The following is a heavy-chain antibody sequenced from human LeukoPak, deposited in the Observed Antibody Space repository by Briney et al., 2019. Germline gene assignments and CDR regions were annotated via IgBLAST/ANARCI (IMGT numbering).Heavy chain of an antibody. CDR1: GYTFTSYD. Sequence: ASVKVSCKASGYTFTSYDINWVRQATGQGLEWMGWMNPNSGGTNYAQKFQGRVTMTRDTSISTAYMELSSLRSEDTAVYYCARESGILTGYYDYWGQGTLVTVSS. V-gene: IGHV1-8*01. CDR3: ARESGILTGYYDY. D-gene: IGHD3-9*01. CDR2: MNPNSGGT. J-gene: IGHJ4*02.